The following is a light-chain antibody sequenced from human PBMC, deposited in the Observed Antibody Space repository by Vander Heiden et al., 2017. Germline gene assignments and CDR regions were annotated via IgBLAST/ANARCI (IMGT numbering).Light chain of an antibody. J-gene: IGKJ2*01. CDR2: GAS. V-gene: IGKV3-15*01. Sequence: EIVMTQSPATLSVSPGGRATLSCRASQSVSSNLAWYQQKPGQAPRLLIYGASTRATGIPARFSGGGSGTEFTLTISNLQSEDFAVYYCQQYNNWPYTFGQGTKLEIK. CDR1: QSVSSN. CDR3: QQYNNWPYT.